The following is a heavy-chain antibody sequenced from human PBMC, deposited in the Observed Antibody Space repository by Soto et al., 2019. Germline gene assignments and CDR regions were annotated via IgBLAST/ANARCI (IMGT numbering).Heavy chain of an antibody. J-gene: IGHJ4*02. CDR3: ARSAVGATKSGFDS. CDR2: IYYSGTT. V-gene: IGHV4-31*03. Sequence: QVQLQESGPGLVKPSQTLSLTCNVSGDSINNGGHYWSWIRQPPGKGLEWIGFIYYSGTTYYNPSLKSRVTISVHTSNIQFSLKLNSVTAADTAVYYCARSAVGATKSGFDSWGQGTLVTVSS. CDR1: GDSINNGGHY. D-gene: IGHD1-26*01.